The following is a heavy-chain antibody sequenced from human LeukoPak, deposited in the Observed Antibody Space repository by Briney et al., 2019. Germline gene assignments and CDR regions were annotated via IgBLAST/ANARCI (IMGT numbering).Heavy chain of an antibody. CDR1: GGSFSGYY. CDR3: ARGRGAVYRMYNWLDP. CDR2: INHSGST. V-gene: IGHV4-34*01. J-gene: IGHJ5*02. D-gene: IGHD6-19*01. Sequence: SETLSLTCAVYGGSFSGYYLSWFRQPPGKGLEWIGEINHSGSTNYNPSLKSRVTISVDTSKNQFSLKLSSVTAADPAVYYCARGRGAVYRMYNWLDPWGQGSLVTVSS.